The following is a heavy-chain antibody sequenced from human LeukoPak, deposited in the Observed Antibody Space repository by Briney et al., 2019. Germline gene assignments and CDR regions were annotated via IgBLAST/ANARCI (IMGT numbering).Heavy chain of an antibody. V-gene: IGHV3-33*01. J-gene: IGHJ4*02. CDR3: ARDLGGCGDRFCSYYFDH. CDR2: NWYDGSHK. CDR1: GFTFSGYG. D-gene: IGHD2-21*02. Sequence: PGGSLRLSCGASGFTFSGYGMNWLRQAPGKGLEWVAVNWYDGSHKYYADSAKGRFTISRDNSKNTVSLQMDSLRVEDTALYYCARDLGGCGDRFCSYYFDHWGQGIQVTVSS.